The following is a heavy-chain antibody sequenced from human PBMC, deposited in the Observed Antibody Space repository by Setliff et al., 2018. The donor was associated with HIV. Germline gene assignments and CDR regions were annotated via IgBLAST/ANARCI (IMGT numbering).Heavy chain of an antibody. J-gene: IGHJ3*02. D-gene: IGHD2-2*01. CDR2: IYYSGNT. CDR1: GGSISSGGYY. V-gene: IGHV4-31*03. CDR3: ARAFCSSASCYGGGDAFDI. Sequence: NPSETLSLTCTVSGGSISSGGYYWSWIRQHPGRGLEWIGYIYYSGNTYYNPSLKSRLTISVDTSKNHFSLKLSSVTAADTAVYYCARAFCSSASCYGGGDAFDIWGQGTMVT.